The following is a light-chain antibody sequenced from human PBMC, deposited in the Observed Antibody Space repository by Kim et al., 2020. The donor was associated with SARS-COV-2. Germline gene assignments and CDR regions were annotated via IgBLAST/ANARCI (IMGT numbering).Light chain of an antibody. CDR3: QKYDSAPWT. V-gene: IGKV1-27*01. J-gene: IGKJ1*01. Sequence: ATVGDRFTITCLASQVFNTYLVWYQQKPGKESPVLCYCASTLHSVVPSRFSGSGSGTDLSLTISSLQPEDVGTYYCQKYDSAPWTFGHGTKVDIK. CDR2: CAS. CDR1: QVFNTY.